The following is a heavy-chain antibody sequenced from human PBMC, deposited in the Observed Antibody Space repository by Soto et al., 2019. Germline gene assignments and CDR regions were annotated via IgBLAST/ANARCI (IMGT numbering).Heavy chain of an antibody. CDR1: GYTFTSYG. CDR3: ARGWETVGTTTPFAY. Sequence: ASVKVSCKASGYTFTSYGINWVRQAPGQGLEWMGGIIPLFGTPNYAQKFQGRVTFTAHKSTSTAYMELRSLRSDDTAVYYCARGWETVGTTTPFAYWGQGTLVTVSS. V-gene: IGHV1-69*06. J-gene: IGHJ4*02. CDR2: IIPLFGTP. D-gene: IGHD1-26*01.